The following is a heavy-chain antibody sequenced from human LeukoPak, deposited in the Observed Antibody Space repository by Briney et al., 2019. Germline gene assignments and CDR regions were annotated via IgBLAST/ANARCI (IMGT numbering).Heavy chain of an antibody. Sequence: PGGSLRLSCAASGFIFSDYYMDWVRQSPGEGLEWVGRSRGKFHFYTTEYAASVRGRFTTSRDDSNNSFSLQMNSLKTEDTAVYYCVRGAYCRGGRCPAGFDYWGQGILVTVSS. J-gene: IGHJ4*02. CDR2: SRGKFHFYTT. CDR3: VRGAYCRGGRCPAGFDY. CDR1: GFIFSDYY. V-gene: IGHV3-72*01. D-gene: IGHD2-15*01.